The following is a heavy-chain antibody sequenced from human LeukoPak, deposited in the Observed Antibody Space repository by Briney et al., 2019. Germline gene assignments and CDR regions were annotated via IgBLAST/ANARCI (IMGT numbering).Heavy chain of an antibody. D-gene: IGHD5-12*01. CDR2: INPNSGGT. CDR3: ARVYSGYDPDDY. Sequence: GASVKVSCKASGYTFTGYYMHWVRQAPGQGLEWMGWINPNSGGTNYAQKFQGRVTMTGDTSISTAYMELSRLRSDDTAVYYCARVYSGYDPDDYWGQGTLVTVSS. V-gene: IGHV1-2*02. CDR1: GYTFTGYY. J-gene: IGHJ4*02.